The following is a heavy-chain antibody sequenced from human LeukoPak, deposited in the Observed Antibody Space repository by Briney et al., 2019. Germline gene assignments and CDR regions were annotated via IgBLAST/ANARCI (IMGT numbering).Heavy chain of an antibody. CDR3: ARDQDDDYYDSSGYYGRLDY. J-gene: IGHJ4*02. V-gene: IGHV1-46*01. CDR1: GYTFTSYY. D-gene: IGHD3-22*01. Sequence: ASVKVSCKASGYTFTSYYMHWVRQAPGQGLEWMGIINPSGGSTSYAQKFQGRVTMTRDMSTSTVYIELSSLRSEDTAVYYCARDQDDDYYDSSGYYGRLDYWGQGTLVTVSS. CDR2: INPSGGST.